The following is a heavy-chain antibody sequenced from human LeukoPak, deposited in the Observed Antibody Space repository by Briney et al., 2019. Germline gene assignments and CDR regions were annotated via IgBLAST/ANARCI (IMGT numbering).Heavy chain of an antibody. CDR3: ARVLGYFVL. J-gene: IGHJ2*01. CDR1: GFTFSTYW. V-gene: IGHV3-7*04. Sequence: GGSLRLSCAASGFTFSTYWINWVRQAPGKGLEWVAHIKEDGSEKFYVDSVRGRFTISRDNAKNSLFLQMNSLRAEDTAVYYCARVLGYFVLWGRGTRFTVS. D-gene: IGHD6-6*01. CDR2: IKEDGSEK.